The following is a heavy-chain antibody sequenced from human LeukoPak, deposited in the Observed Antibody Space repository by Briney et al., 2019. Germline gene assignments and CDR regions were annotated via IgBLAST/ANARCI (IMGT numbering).Heavy chain of an antibody. D-gene: IGHD4-23*01. J-gene: IGHJ5*02. Sequence: PSETLSLTCTVSGYSISSGYYWGWIRQPPGKGLEWIGSIYHSGSTNYNPSLKSRVTISVDKSKNQFSLKLSSVTAADTAVYYCASTNYDGWFDPWGQGTLVTVSS. V-gene: IGHV4-38-2*02. CDR2: IYHSGST. CDR1: GYSISSGYY. CDR3: ASTNYDGWFDP.